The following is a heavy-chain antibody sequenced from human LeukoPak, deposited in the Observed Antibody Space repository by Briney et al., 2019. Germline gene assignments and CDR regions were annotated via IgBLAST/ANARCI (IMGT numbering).Heavy chain of an antibody. CDR1: GFIFSSYA. D-gene: IGHD2-15*01. CDR2: ISGSGGST. CDR3: AREHCSGGSCYQAGIDY. Sequence: GGSLRLSCAASGFIFSSYAMSWVRQAPGKGLEWVSAISGSGGSTYYADSVKGRFTISRDNSKNTLYLQMNSLRAEDTAVYYCAREHCSGGSCYQAGIDYWGQGTLVTVSS. J-gene: IGHJ4*02. V-gene: IGHV3-23*01.